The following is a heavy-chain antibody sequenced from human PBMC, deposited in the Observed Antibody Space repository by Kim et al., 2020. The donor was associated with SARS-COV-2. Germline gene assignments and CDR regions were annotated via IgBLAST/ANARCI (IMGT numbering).Heavy chain of an antibody. CDR3: ARANIVATIYPRYYYYGMDV. J-gene: IGHJ6*02. V-gene: IGHV4-59*01. Sequence: RVTISVDTSKNQFSLKLSSVTAADTAVYYCARANIVATIYPRYYYYGMDVWGQGTTVTVSS. D-gene: IGHD5-12*01.